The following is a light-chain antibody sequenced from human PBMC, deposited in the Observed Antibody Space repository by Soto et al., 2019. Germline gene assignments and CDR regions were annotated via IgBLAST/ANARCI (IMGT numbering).Light chain of an antibody. CDR1: QGIRND. CDR2: AAS. Sequence: DIQMTQFPSTLSASVGDRVTITCRASQGIRNDLGWYQQKPGKAPKRLIYAASSLQSGVPSRFSGSGSGTEFTLTISGLQPEDFATYYCQQSYSTPPWTFGQGTKVDIK. V-gene: IGKV1-17*01. CDR3: QQSYSTPPWT. J-gene: IGKJ1*01.